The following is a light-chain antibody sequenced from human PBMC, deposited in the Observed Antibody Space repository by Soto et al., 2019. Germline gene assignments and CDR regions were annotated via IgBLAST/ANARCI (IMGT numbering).Light chain of an antibody. CDR1: SRDVGYYNY. CDR3: SSYTTSSTQV. V-gene: IGLV2-14*01. CDR2: EVT. J-gene: IGLJ3*02. Sequence: QSALTQPASVSGSPGQSITISCTGTSRDVGYYNYVSWYQHHPGKVPKLMIYEVTNRPSGVSNRFSGSKSGNTASLAISGLQAEDEADYYCSSYTTSSTQVFGAGTKLTVL.